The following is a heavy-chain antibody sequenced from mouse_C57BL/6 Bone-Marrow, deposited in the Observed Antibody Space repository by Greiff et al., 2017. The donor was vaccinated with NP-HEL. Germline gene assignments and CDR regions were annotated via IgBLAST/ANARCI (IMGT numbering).Heavy chain of an antibody. J-gene: IGHJ2*01. CDR1: GYTFTDYE. V-gene: IGHV1-15*01. D-gene: IGHD2-4*01. Sequence: VQLQQSGAELVRPGASVTLSCKASGYTFTDYEMHWVKQTPVHGLEWIGAIGPETGGTAYNQKFKGKAILTADKSSSTAYMELRSLTSEDSAVYYCTRHYDYSWYFDYWGQGTTLTVSS. CDR2: IGPETGGT. CDR3: TRHYDYSWYFDY.